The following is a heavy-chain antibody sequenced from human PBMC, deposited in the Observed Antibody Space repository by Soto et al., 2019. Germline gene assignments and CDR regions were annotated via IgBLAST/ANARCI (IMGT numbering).Heavy chain of an antibody. V-gene: IGHV1-69*02. D-gene: IGHD3-9*01. CDR3: ARAPAPYYDILTGYSNWFDP. CDR1: GGTFSSYT. J-gene: IGHJ5*02. CDR2: IIPILGIA. Sequence: GASVKVSCKASGGTFSSYTISWVRQAPGQGLEWMGRIIPILGIANYAQKFQGRVTITADKSTSTAYMELSSLRSEDTAVYYCARAPAPYYDILTGYSNWFDPWGQGTLVTVSS.